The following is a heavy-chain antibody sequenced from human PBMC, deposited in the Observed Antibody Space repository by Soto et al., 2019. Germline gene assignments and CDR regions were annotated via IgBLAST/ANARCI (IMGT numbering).Heavy chain of an antibody. J-gene: IGHJ4*02. CDR2: IYSSGST. D-gene: IGHD2-21*02. Sequence: PSETLSLTCTVSGGSISSYYWSWIRQHPGKGLEWIGYIYSSGSTYYNPSLKSRLSISVDTSKNQFSLQLSSVTAADTAVYYCARLDCGGDCFLDYWGQGTLVTVSS. CDR3: ARLDCGGDCFLDY. CDR1: GGSISSYY. V-gene: IGHV4-59*06.